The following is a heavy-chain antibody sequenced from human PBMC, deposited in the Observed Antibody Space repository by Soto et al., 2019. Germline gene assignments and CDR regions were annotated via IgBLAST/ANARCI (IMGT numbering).Heavy chain of an antibody. CDR3: AKDYYYGSGSYYRGDRGGFDY. Sequence: GGSLRLSCAASGFTFDDYAMHWVRQAPGKGLEWVSGISWNSGSIGYADSVKGRFTISRDNAKNSLYLQMNSLRAEDTALYYCAKDYYYGSGSYYRGDRGGFDYWGQGTLVTVSS. CDR2: ISWNSGSI. CDR1: GFTFDDYA. J-gene: IGHJ4*02. D-gene: IGHD3-10*01. V-gene: IGHV3-9*01.